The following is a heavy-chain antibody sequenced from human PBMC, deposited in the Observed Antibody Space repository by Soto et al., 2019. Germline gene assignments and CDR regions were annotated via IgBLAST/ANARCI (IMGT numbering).Heavy chain of an antibody. D-gene: IGHD1-7*01. CDR3: ARDMTRTVVPYFDF. J-gene: IGHJ4*02. V-gene: IGHV1-69*06. CDR2: IIPISGAA. Sequence: SVKVSCKASGGTFSNYVVNWVRQAPGQGLEWMGRIIPISGAANYAQKFQGRVAITADKSTSTSYMELSSLRSEDTAVYYCARDMTRTVVPYFDFWGQGTLVTVSS. CDR1: GGTFSNYV.